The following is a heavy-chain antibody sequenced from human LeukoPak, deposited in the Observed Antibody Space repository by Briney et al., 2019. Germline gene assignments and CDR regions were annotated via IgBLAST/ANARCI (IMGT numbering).Heavy chain of an antibody. V-gene: IGHV1-69*13. CDR2: IIPIFGSA. J-gene: IGHJ6*03. CDR3: ARDRGYNNGYYDYHLDV. D-gene: IGHD1-1*01. Sequence: ASVKVSCKASGYTFTSYGISWVRQAPGHGLEWMGSIIPIFGSANYAQKFQGRVSISADESTSTAYMELNSLRPDDTAVYYCARDRGYNNGYYDYHLDVWGQGTTVSVSS. CDR1: GYTFTSYG.